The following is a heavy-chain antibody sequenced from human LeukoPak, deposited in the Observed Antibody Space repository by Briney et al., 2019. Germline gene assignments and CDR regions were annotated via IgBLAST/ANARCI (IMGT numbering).Heavy chain of an antibody. Sequence: PSQTLSLTCTVSGGSISSGSYYWSWIRQPAGKGLEWIGRIYTGGSTNYNPSLKSRVTISVDTSKNQFSLKLSSVTAADTAVYYCARDTPNYYYYMDVWGKGTTVTVSS. CDR1: GGSISSGSYY. V-gene: IGHV4-61*02. J-gene: IGHJ6*03. CDR2: IYTGGST. CDR3: ARDTPNYYYYMDV.